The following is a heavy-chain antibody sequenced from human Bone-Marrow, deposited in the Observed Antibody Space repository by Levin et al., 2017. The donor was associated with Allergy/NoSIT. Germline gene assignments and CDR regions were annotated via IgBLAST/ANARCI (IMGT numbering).Heavy chain of an antibody. J-gene: IGHJ4*02. V-gene: IGHV4-59*01. Sequence: PSETLSLTCSVSGGSISSYYWSWIRQPPGKRLEWIAYIYYSGSTNYNPSLANRVTISGDSSKNQFSLMLTSVTAADTAVYYCARSYRGRSFDYWGQGTLVTVSS. CDR2: IYYSGST. D-gene: IGHD3-10*01. CDR1: GGSISSYY. CDR3: ARSYRGRSFDY.